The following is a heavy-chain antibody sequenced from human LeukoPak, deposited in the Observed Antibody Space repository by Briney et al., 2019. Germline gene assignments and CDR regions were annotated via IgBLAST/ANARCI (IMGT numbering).Heavy chain of an antibody. V-gene: IGHV3-74*01. Sequence: GGSLRLSCVASGFTFSSYWMHWVRQDPRKGLVWVSRINGDGRNINYADSVRGRFTISRDNAKNSLYLQMNRLRAEDTAVYYCARVGCLRTLGYCSSFTSIDYWGRGTLVTVSS. CDR3: ARVGCLRTLGYCSSFTSIDY. CDR2: INGDGRNI. D-gene: IGHD2-2*01. CDR1: GFTFSSYW. J-gene: IGHJ4*02.